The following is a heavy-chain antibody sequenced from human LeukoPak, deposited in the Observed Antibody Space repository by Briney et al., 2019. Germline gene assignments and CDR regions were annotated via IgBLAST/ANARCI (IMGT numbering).Heavy chain of an antibody. Sequence: ASLTVSCKASGYTFTSHGSNWVRQAPGQGLEGMGCISACNGSTIYAQKLQSRVAITTDTSARTVYMELRSLRSDDTAVYYCARDRRCRRESKTPYYYYGMDVWGQGTTVTVS. CDR3: ARDRRCRRESKTPYYYYGMDV. J-gene: IGHJ6*02. CDR1: GYTFTSHG. V-gene: IGHV1-18*01. CDR2: ISACNGST. D-gene: IGHD3-10*01.